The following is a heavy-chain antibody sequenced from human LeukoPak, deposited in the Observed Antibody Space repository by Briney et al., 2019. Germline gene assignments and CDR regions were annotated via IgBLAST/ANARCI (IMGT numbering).Heavy chain of an antibody. J-gene: IGHJ5*02. CDR1: GGSFSGYY. D-gene: IGHD6-6*01. Sequence: PSETLSLTCAVYGGSFSGYYWSWIRQPPGKGLEWIGEINHSGSTNYNPPLKSRVTISVDTSKNQFSLKLSSVTAADTAVYYCARRYSSSSFNWFDPWGQGTLVTVSS. V-gene: IGHV4-34*01. CDR3: ARRYSSSSFNWFDP. CDR2: INHSGST.